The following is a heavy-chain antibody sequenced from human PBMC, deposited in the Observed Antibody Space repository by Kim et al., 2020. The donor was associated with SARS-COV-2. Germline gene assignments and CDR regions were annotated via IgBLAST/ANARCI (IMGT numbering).Heavy chain of an antibody. D-gene: IGHD3-9*01. J-gene: IGHJ6*02. Sequence: SETLSLTCTVSGGSISSSSYYWGWIRQPPGKGLEWIGSIYYSGTTYYNPSLKSRVTISVDTSKNQFSLRLSSVTAADTAVYYCPRRSAGTLRYFDWSSYGMDVWGQGTTVIVSS. V-gene: IGHV4-39*01. CDR2: IYYSGTT. CDR3: PRRSAGTLRYFDWSSYGMDV. CDR1: GGSISSSSYY.